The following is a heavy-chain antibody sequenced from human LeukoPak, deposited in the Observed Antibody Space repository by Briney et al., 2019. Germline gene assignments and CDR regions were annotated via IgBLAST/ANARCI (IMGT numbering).Heavy chain of an antibody. CDR2: IYYSGST. V-gene: IGHV4-34*01. J-gene: IGHJ4*02. CDR1: GGSFSGYY. CDR3: TRGGLTFGEY. Sequence: NTSETLSLTCAVYGGSFSGYYWSWIRQPPGKGLEWIGSIYYSGSTYYNPSLKSRVTISVDKAKNVFSLKLSSVTAADTAVYYCTRGGLTFGEYWGQGTLVTASS. D-gene: IGHD2/OR15-2a*01.